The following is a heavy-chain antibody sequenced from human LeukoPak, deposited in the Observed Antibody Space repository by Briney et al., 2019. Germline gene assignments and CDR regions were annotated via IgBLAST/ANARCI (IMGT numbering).Heavy chain of an antibody. Sequence: SETLSLTCTVSGGSISSSSYYWGWLRQPPGKGLEWFGRIYYSGSTYYNPPLKSRVTISVDTSKHQFSLKLSAVTAADTAVYYCARKLQGREELFGGVDYWGQGTLVTVSS. D-gene: IGHD3-16*01. CDR2: IYYSGST. CDR1: GGSISSSSYY. J-gene: IGHJ4*02. CDR3: ARKLQGREELFGGVDY. V-gene: IGHV4-39*01.